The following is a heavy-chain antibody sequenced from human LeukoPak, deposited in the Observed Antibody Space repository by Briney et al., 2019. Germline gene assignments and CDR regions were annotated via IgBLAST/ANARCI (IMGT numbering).Heavy chain of an antibody. V-gene: IGHV4-39*07. J-gene: IGHJ6*03. CDR1: GGSISSSSYY. D-gene: IGHD5-18*01. Sequence: SETLSLTCTVSGGSISSSSYYWGWIRQPPGKGLEWIGSIYYSGSTYYNPSLKSRVTISVDTSKNQFSLKLSSVTAADTAVYYCARELWLLGYYYYYMDVWGKGTTVTVSS. CDR3: ARELWLLGYYYYYMDV. CDR2: IYYSGST.